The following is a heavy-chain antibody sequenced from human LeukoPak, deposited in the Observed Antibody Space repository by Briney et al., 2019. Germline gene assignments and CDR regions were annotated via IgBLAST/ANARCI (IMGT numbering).Heavy chain of an antibody. CDR3: ARRHCGGDCWWFDP. CDR1: GYTFTGYY. D-gene: IGHD2-21*02. Sequence: GASVKVSCKASGYTFTGYYMHWVRQAPGQGLEWMGWINPNSGGTNYAQKFQGRVTMTRDTSISTAYMELSRLRSDDTAVYYCARRHCGGDCWWFDPWGQGTLVTVSS. J-gene: IGHJ5*02. V-gene: IGHV1-2*02. CDR2: INPNSGGT.